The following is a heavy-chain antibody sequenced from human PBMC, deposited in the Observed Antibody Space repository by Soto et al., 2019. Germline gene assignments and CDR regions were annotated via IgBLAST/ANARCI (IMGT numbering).Heavy chain of an antibody. CDR3: ARMDIVLVQADIRGSWFDP. D-gene: IGHD2-2*03. CDR2: IYYSGST. Sequence: SETLSLTCTVSGGSISSYYWSWIRQPPGKGLEWIGYIYYSGSTNYNPSLKSRVTISVDTSKNQFSLKLSSVTAAETAVYYCARMDIVLVQADIRGSWFDPCGQPTLVPVSA. V-gene: IGHV4-59*01. J-gene: IGHJ5*02. CDR1: GGSISSYY.